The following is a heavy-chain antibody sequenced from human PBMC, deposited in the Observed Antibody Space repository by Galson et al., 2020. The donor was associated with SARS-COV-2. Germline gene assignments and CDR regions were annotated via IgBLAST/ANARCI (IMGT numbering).Heavy chain of an antibody. V-gene: IGHV4-59*01. CDR3: ARGPDYYFDY. J-gene: IGHJ4*02. CDR2: IHSTGST. Sequence: SETLSLTCTVSGGSINNYYWHWIRQPPGRGLEWLAYIHSTGSTNYNPSLKSRVTISVDTSNNQISLKLSSVTAADTAVYYCARGPDYYFDYWGQGTLVSVSS. CDR1: GGSINNYY.